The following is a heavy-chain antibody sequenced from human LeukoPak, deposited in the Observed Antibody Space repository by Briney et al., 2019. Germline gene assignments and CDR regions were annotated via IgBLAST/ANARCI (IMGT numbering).Heavy chain of an antibody. V-gene: IGHV3-74*01. CDR1: GFTFSSYW. Sequence: PGGSLRLSCAASGFTFSSYWMHWVRQAPGKGLVRVSRINSDGSSTSYADSVKGRFTISRDNAKNTLYLQMNSLRAEDTAVYYCARGHGVAYWGQGTLVTVSS. D-gene: IGHD2-15*01. CDR2: INSDGSST. CDR3: ARGHGVAY. J-gene: IGHJ4*02.